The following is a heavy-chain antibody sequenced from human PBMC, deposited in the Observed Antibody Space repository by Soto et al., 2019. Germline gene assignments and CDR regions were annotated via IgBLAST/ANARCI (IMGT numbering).Heavy chain of an antibody. V-gene: IGHV3-74*01. J-gene: IGHJ2*01. D-gene: IGHD2-8*01. Sequence: EVQLVESGGGLVQPGGSLRLSCAASGFTFSSYWMHWVRQAPGKGLVWVSRINSDGSSTSYADSVKGRFTISRDNAKNTLYLQMNSLRVEDTAVYSCARDNGGLLASGFDLWGRGTLVTVSS. CDR3: ARDNGGLLASGFDL. CDR2: INSDGSST. CDR1: GFTFSSYW.